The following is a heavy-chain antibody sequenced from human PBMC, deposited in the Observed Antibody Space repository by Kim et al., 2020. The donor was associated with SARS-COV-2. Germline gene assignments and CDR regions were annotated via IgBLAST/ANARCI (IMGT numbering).Heavy chain of an antibody. CDR3: ARAEFLAGGSSGRYFTQYYFDY. CDR1: GGSISSYY. D-gene: IGHD3-22*01. CDR2: IYTSGST. V-gene: IGHV4-4*07. Sequence: SETLSLTRTVSGGSISSYYWSWIRQPAGKGLEWIGRIYTSGSTNYNPSLKSRVTMSVDTSKNQFSLKLSSVTAADTAVYYCARAEFLAGGSSGRYFTQYYFDYWGQGTLVTVSS. J-gene: IGHJ4*02.